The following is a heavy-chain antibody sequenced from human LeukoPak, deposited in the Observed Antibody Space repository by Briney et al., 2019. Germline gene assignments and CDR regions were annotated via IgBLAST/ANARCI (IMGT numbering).Heavy chain of an antibody. D-gene: IGHD3-9*01. CDR3: ARDFPNYDILTGRGGYGMDV. V-gene: IGHV3-74*01. J-gene: IGHJ6*02. CDR2: INSDGSST. Sequence: GGSLRLSCAASGFTFSSYWMHWARQAPGKGLVWVSRINSDGSSTSYADSVKGRFTISRDNAKNTLYLQMNSLRAEDTAVYYCARDFPNYDILTGRGGYGMDVWGQGTTVTVSS. CDR1: GFTFSSYW.